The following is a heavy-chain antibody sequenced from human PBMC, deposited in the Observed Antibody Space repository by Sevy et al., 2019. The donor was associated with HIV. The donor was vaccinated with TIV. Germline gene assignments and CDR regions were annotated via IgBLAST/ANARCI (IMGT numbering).Heavy chain of an antibody. V-gene: IGHV4-38-2*02. D-gene: IGHD3-22*01. J-gene: IGHJ5*02. Sequence: SETLSLTCAVSGYSISSGYYWGWIRQPPGKGLEWIGSIYHSGSTYYNPSLKSRVTISVDTPKNPFSLNLSTVTAEDTAVYYCARDRRMPRGYYASSGYHITHSGKYNWFDPWGQGTLVTVSS. CDR2: IYHSGST. CDR3: ARDRRMPRGYYASSGYHITHSGKYNWFDP. CDR1: GYSISSGYY.